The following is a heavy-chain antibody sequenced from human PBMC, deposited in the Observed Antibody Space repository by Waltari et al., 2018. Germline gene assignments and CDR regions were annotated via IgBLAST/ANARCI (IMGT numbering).Heavy chain of an antibody. Sequence: QLQLQESGPGLVKPSETLSLTGTVSGGSISTIGYYWAWVRQPPGKGLEWIGTIYHSGTTYYNPSLESRVTISVDTSRNQFSLKLRSVTAADTAVYYCARHGGYFSNFDYWGQGTLVTVSS. CDR3: ARHGGYFSNFDY. J-gene: IGHJ4*02. CDR2: IYHSGTT. V-gene: IGHV4-39*01. CDR1: GGSISTIGYY. D-gene: IGHD2-21*01.